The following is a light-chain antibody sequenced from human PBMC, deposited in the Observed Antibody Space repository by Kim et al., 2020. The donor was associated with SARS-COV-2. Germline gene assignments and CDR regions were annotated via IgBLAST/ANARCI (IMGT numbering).Light chain of an antibody. V-gene: IGLV1-44*01. CDR2: YDN. J-gene: IGLJ2*01. CDR1: NSNIGSNG. Sequence: PGQRVTISCSGSNSNIGSNGVIWYQQLPGTAPKLLLFYDNQRPSGVPDRFSGSRSGTSASLAISGLQPEDEADYHCAAWDDSVNVVFGGGTQLTVL. CDR3: AAWDDSVNVV.